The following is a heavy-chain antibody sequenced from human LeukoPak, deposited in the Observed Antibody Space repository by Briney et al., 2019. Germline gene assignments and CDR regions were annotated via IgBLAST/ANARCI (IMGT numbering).Heavy chain of an antibody. D-gene: IGHD6-13*01. V-gene: IGHV3-21*01. CDR3: ARDRRSSWYFDY. Sequence: GGSLRLSCAASGFTFSSYSMNWVRQAPGKGLEWVSSISSGGTYIYYADSVKGRFTISRDNAKNSLYLQMNSLRAEDTAVYYCARDRRSSWYFDYWGQGTLVTVPS. CDR2: ISSGGTYI. J-gene: IGHJ4*02. CDR1: GFTFSSYS.